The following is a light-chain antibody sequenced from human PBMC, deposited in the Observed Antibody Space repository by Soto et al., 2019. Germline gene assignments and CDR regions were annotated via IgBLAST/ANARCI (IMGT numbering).Light chain of an antibody. Sequence: VLTQSPCTLALSPGERSTLSCRASPSVSNNYLAWYQQNPGQAPSLLIYGASKTATVTHDRCSGSGSGTDFTLTISRLEPEYVAEYCCQQYGSSMTFGQGTRVEIK. J-gene: IGKJ5*01. V-gene: IGKV3-20*01. CDR1: PSVSNNY. CDR3: QQYGSSMT. CDR2: GAS.